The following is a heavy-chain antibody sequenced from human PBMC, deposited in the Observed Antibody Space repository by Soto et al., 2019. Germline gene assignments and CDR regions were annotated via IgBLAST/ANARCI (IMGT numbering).Heavy chain of an antibody. CDR3: AGGFSSVVFDV. Sequence: SETLSLTCTVSGGSISSYYWSWIRQPPWKGLEWIGYFYYGGSTNYNSSLKSRVTISIDTSKNQFSLNLFSATAADTAVYYCAGGFSSVVFDVWGQGTMVTVSS. CDR1: GGSISSYY. CDR2: FYYGGST. V-gene: IGHV4-59*01. J-gene: IGHJ3*01. D-gene: IGHD6-19*01.